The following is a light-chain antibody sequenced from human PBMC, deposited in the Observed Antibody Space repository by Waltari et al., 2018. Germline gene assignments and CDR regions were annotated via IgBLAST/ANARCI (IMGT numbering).Light chain of an antibody. Sequence: QSALTQPHSASGSPGQSVTISCTGTSSDVGGYNYVSWYQQHPGKAPKLMISEVSKRPSGVPDRFSGSKSGNTASLTVSGLQAEDEADYYCSSYAGSNNPVIFGGGTKLTVL. J-gene: IGLJ2*01. CDR2: EVS. CDR3: SSYAGSNNPVI. CDR1: SSDVGGYNY. V-gene: IGLV2-8*01.